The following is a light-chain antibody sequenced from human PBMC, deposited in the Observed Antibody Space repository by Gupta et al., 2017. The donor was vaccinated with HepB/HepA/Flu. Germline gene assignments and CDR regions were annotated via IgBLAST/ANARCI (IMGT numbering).Light chain of an antibody. V-gene: IGKV1-12*01. Sequence: DIQMTQSPSSVSVSVGDRATITCRASQGISSWLDWYQQKPGKAPKLLIYAASSLQSGVPSRFSGSGSGTDFTLTISSLQPEDFATYYCQQANSFPPTFGGGTKVEIK. J-gene: IGKJ4*01. CDR1: QGISSW. CDR2: AAS. CDR3: QQANSFPPT.